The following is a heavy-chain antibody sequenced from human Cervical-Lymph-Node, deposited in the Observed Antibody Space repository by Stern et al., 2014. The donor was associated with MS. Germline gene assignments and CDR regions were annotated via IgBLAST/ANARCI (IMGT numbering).Heavy chain of an antibody. V-gene: IGHV7-4-1*02. CDR2: MSTNTGDP. CDR3: ARPSDSSGLFDL. D-gene: IGHD3-22*01. Sequence: DQLVESGSELKKPGASVKVSCKASGYTFNNYAVNWVRQAPGQGLEWMGWMSTNTGDPDYAQGFTGRFVFSMDTSVSTAYLQISSLKAEDTAVYYCARPSDSSGLFDLWGQGTLVTVSS. CDR1: GYTFNNYA. J-gene: IGHJ5*02.